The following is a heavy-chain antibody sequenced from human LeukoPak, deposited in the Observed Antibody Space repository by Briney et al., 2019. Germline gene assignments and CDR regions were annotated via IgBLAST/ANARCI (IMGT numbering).Heavy chain of an antibody. Sequence: SETLSLTCAVYGGSFSGYYWSWIRQPPGKGLEWIGEINHSGSTNYNPSLKSRVTISVDTSKNQFSLKLSSVTAADTAVYYCARAICGSTSCPGWFDPWGQGTLVTVSS. J-gene: IGHJ5*02. CDR2: INHSGST. V-gene: IGHV4-34*01. CDR3: ARAICGSTSCPGWFDP. D-gene: IGHD2-2*01. CDR1: GGSFSGYY.